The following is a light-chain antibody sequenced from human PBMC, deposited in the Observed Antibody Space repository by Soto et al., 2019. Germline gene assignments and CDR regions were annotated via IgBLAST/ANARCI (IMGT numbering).Light chain of an antibody. Sequence: DVVMTQSPLSLPVTLGQPASISCRSSQSLVYSDGYAYLSWFQQRPGQSPRRLIYMASKRDSGVASRFSGSGSGTDFTLQINRVEAEDGGVYYCMQGTHWPPTFGRGTRVEIK. CDR3: MQGTHWPPT. J-gene: IGKJ1*01. CDR2: MAS. CDR1: QSLVYSDGYAY. V-gene: IGKV2-30*01.